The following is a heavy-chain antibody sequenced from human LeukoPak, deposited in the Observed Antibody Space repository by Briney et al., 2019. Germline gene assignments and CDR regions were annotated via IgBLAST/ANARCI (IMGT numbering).Heavy chain of an antibody. CDR2: IKQDGSKK. CDR3: TRVGYIDEGIDY. J-gene: IGHJ4*02. Sequence: GGSLRLSCAASGFTFSSYAMSWIRQAPGKGLEWVANIKQDGSKKSYVDSVKGRFTISRDNAKNSLYLQMNSLRAEDTAIYYCTRVGYIDEGIDYWGQGTLVTVSS. CDR1: GFTFSSYA. V-gene: IGHV3-7*04. D-gene: IGHD5-24*01.